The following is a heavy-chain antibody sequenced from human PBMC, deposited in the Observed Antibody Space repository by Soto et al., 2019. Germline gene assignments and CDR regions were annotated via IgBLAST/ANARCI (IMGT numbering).Heavy chain of an antibody. D-gene: IGHD5-18*01. CDR3: ATSVGYSYGPIGY. CDR2: IIPIFGTA. Sequence: SVKVSCKASGGTFSSYAISWVRQAPGQGLEWMGGIIPIFGTANYAQKFQGRVTITADESTSTAYMELSSLRSEDTAVYYCATSVGYSYGPIGYWGQGTLVTVSS. J-gene: IGHJ4*02. V-gene: IGHV1-69*13. CDR1: GGTFSSYA.